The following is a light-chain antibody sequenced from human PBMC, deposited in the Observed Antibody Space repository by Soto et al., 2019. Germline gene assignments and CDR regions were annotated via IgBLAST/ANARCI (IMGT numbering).Light chain of an antibody. J-gene: IGKJ2*01. CDR3: QQYGSSPPYT. CDR1: QSVSSSY. Sequence: EIVLTQSPGTLSSSPGERATISCRASQSVSSSYVAWYQQKPEQATRLLIYGASSKATGIPDRFSGSGSGTDFTLTISRLKLEDFAVYSCQQYGSSPPYTFGQGTKLEI. V-gene: IGKV3-20*01. CDR2: GAS.